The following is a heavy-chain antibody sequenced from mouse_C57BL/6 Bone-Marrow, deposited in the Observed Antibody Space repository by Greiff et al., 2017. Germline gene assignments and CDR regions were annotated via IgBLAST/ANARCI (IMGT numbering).Heavy chain of an antibody. Sequence: EVHLVESGGGLVKPGGSLKLSCAASGFTFSDYGLHWVRQAPEKGLEWVAYISSGSSTIYYADTVKGRFTISRDNAKNTLFLQMTSLRSEDTAMYYCARKNWDYAMDYWGQGTSVTVSS. J-gene: IGHJ4*01. CDR3: ARKNWDYAMDY. D-gene: IGHD4-1*01. V-gene: IGHV5-17*01. CDR1: GFTFSDYG. CDR2: ISSGSSTI.